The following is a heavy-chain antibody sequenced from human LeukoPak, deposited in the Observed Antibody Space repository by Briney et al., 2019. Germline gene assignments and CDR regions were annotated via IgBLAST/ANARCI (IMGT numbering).Heavy chain of an antibody. Sequence: GESLKISFKTSGYTFTSNWIGWVRQMPGKGREWVGVIYPGDSDVRYSPSFRGQVTISADKSISTAYLQWTRLETSDTAIFYCARGGYTSGWYYFDYWAQGTLVTVSS. CDR3: ARGGYTSGWYYFDY. CDR2: IYPGDSDV. D-gene: IGHD6-19*01. V-gene: IGHV5-51*01. J-gene: IGHJ4*02. CDR1: GYTFTSNW.